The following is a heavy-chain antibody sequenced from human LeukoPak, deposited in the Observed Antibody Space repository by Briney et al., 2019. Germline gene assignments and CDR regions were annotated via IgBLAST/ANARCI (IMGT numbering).Heavy chain of an antibody. D-gene: IGHD3-22*01. CDR3: ARGRIYYIY. V-gene: IGHV3-7*04. Sequence: GGSLRLSCAASGFTFTSYWMSWVRPAPGKGLEWVANIKEDGSEKYYVDSVKGRFTISRDNAKNSLYLQMNSLRAEDTAVYYCARGRIYYIYWGQGTLVTVPS. J-gene: IGHJ4*02. CDR1: GFTFTSYW. CDR2: IKEDGSEK.